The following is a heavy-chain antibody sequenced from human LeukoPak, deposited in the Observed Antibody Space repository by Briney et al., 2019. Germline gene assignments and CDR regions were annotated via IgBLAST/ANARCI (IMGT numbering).Heavy chain of an antibody. J-gene: IGHJ4*02. V-gene: IGHV1-2*02. Sequence: ASVKVSCKASGYTFTGYYMHWVRQAPGQGLEWMGWINPNSGGTNYAQKFQGRVTMTRDTSISTAYMELSRLRSDDTAVYYCARVYGSGQQGDYWGQGTLVTVSS. CDR2: INPNSGGT. CDR1: GYTFTGYY. CDR3: ARVYGSGQQGDY. D-gene: IGHD3-10*01.